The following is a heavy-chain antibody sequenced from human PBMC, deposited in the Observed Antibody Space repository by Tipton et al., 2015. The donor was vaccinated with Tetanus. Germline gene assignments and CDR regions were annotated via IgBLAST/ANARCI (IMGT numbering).Heavy chain of an antibody. CDR3: ARGMAEASNCGGNCYSDY. J-gene: IGHJ4*02. Sequence: SLRLSCAASGFPFKSYGMHWVRQAPGKGLDWVSVISFDGNNIFYSDSVKGRFTISRDNAKNSLYLQMISLRAEDTAVYSCARGMAEASNCGGNCYSDYWGQGTLVTVSS. D-gene: IGHD2-21*02. CDR2: ISFDGNNI. V-gene: IGHV3-30*03. CDR1: GFPFKSYG.